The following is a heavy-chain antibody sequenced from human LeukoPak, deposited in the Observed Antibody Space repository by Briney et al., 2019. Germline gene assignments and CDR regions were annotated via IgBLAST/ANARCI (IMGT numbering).Heavy chain of an antibody. D-gene: IGHD2-15*01. CDR1: GVSISSGTYY. CDR2: IYASKNT. V-gene: IGHV4-61*02. CDR3: ARVYCSDGSCYHNYYFDY. J-gene: IGHJ4*02. Sequence: SETLSLTCTVSGVSISSGTYYWSWIRQPAGKGLEWIGRIYASKNTNYNPSLKSRVTISVDVSNNQFSLTLSSVTAADTAVYYCARVYCSDGSCYHNYYFDYWGQGTLVTVSS.